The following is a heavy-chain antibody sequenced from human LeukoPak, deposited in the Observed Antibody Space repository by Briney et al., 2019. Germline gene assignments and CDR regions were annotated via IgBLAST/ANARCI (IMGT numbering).Heavy chain of an antibody. CDR2: IYTSGST. V-gene: IGHV4-4*07. J-gene: IGHJ4*02. D-gene: IGHD3-10*01. CDR3: RGVRFGELFDY. Sequence: KSSETLSLTCTVSGGSTSGYRWTWIRQPAGKGLEWIGRIYTSGSTNYNPSLKSRVTMSVDTSKNQFSLQLSSVTAADTAVYYCRGVRFGELFDYWGQGTLVTVSS. CDR1: GGSTSGYR.